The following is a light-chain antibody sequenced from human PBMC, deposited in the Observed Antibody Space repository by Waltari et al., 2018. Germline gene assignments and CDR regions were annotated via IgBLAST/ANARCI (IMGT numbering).Light chain of an antibody. J-gene: IGLJ2*01. V-gene: IGLV3-1*01. CDR2: QDT. Sequence: SYDLTQPPSVSVSPGQTATFTCSGDKLGDQFASWYQQRPGQSPLLVIYQDTKRPSGISDRFSGSNSGNTATLTISGTQPLDEADYYCQAWDSITVVFGGGTKLTVL. CDR3: QAWDSITVV. CDR1: KLGDQF.